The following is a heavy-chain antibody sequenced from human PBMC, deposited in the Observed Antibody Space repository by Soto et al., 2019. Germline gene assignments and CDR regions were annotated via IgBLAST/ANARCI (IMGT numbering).Heavy chain of an antibody. CDR3: ARDYGYYGRDFQH. CDR1: GGTFSSYT. D-gene: IGHD4-17*01. CDR2: IIPILGIA. Sequence: QVQLVQSGAEVKKPGSSVKVSCKASGGTFSSYTISWVRQAPGQGLEWMGRIIPILGIANYAQKFQGRVTITADKSTSTAYMELSSLRSEDTAVYYCARDYGYYGRDFQHWGQGTLVTVSS. J-gene: IGHJ1*01. V-gene: IGHV1-69*02.